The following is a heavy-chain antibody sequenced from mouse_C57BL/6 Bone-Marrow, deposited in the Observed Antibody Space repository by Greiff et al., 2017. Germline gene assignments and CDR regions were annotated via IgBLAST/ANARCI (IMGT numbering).Heavy chain of an antibody. V-gene: IGHV5-6*01. D-gene: IGHD3-3*01. Sequence: EVMLVESGGDLVKPGGSLKLSCAASGFTFSSYGMSWVRQTPDKRLEWVATISSGGSYTYYPDSVKGRFTISRDNAKNTLYLQMSSVKSEDTAMYYCARQVPSGDNYAMDYWGQGTSVTVSS. CDR2: ISSGGSYT. J-gene: IGHJ4*01. CDR3: ARQVPSGDNYAMDY. CDR1: GFTFSSYG.